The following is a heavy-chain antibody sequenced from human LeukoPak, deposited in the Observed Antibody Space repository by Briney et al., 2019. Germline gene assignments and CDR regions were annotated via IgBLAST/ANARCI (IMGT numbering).Heavy chain of an antibody. Sequence: KPSETLSFTGTGSGFSISSYHWSWLRQPAGKGLKWFVRIYTSGSTNYNPSLKSRVTMSVDTSKNQFSLKLSSVTAADTAVYYCVGCYTHSAEYFQHWGQGTLVTVSS. J-gene: IGHJ1*01. D-gene: IGHD2-2*02. CDR3: VGCYTHSAEYFQH. CDR2: IYTSGST. CDR1: GFSISSYH. V-gene: IGHV4-4*07.